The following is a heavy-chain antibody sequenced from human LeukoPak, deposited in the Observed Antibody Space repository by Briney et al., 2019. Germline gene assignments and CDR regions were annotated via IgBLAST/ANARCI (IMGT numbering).Heavy chain of an antibody. J-gene: IGHJ5*02. D-gene: IGHD2-21*01. V-gene: IGHV1-69-2*01. CDR1: GYTFTDYY. CDR2: VDPEDGET. Sequence: ASVKISCKVSGYTFTDYYMHWVQQAPGKGLEWMGLVDPEDGETIYAEKFQGRVTITADTSTDTAYMELSSLRSEDTAVYYCATSLYCGGDCYLDWFDPWGQGTLVTVSS. CDR3: ATSLYCGGDCYLDWFDP.